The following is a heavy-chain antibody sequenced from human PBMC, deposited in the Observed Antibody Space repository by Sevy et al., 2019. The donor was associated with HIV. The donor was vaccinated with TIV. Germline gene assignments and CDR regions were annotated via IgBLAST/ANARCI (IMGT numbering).Heavy chain of an antibody. CDR2: INTDGSNI. J-gene: IGHJ4*02. D-gene: IGHD1-26*01. CDR3: ASSGGSQGAVDY. CDR1: GFTFSDSW. Sequence: GGSLRLSCAASGFTFSDSWMHWVRQAPGKGLVWVSRINTDGSNIHYAGSVMGRFTISRDNAKNTLYLQMSSLRAEDTALYYCASSGGSQGAVDYWGQGTLVTVSS. V-gene: IGHV3-74*01.